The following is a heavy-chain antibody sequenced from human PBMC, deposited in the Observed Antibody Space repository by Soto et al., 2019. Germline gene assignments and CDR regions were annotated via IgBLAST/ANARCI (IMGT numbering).Heavy chain of an antibody. Sequence: SETLSLTCTVSGGSISSGDYYWSWIRQPPGKGLEWIGYIYHSGSTNYNPSLESRVTISVDKSKNQFSLKLTSVTAADTAVYYCARARATIAAAAIFDCWGQGTLVTVSS. CDR1: GGSISSGDYY. CDR2: IYHSGST. CDR3: ARARATIAAAAIFDC. V-gene: IGHV4-30-4*01. D-gene: IGHD6-13*01. J-gene: IGHJ4*02.